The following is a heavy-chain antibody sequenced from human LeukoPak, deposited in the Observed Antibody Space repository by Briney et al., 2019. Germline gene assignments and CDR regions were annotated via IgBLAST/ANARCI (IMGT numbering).Heavy chain of an antibody. CDR3: ANSPIVGVSFDY. CDR1: GFTFSSYD. Sequence: GGSLRLSCAASGFTFSSYDMHWVRQATGKGLEWVSAIGTAGDTYYPGSVKGRFTISRDNAKNSLYLQMNSLRAEDTAVYYCANSPIVGVSFDYWGQGTLVTVSS. D-gene: IGHD1-26*01. CDR2: IGTAGDT. J-gene: IGHJ4*02. V-gene: IGHV3-13*01.